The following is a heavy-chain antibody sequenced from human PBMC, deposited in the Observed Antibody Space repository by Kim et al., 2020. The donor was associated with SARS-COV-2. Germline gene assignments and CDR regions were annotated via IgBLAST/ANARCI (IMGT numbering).Heavy chain of an antibody. V-gene: IGHV3-11*01. CDR2: IIPTCIPI. Sequence: GGSLRLSCVVSGFTFSHHDMSWIRQAPGKGPECVSSIIPTCIPIYSSDSVKVRFTISRDHSQNSLYLQINFLRADDTAVYYFARVFFD. CDR3: ARVFFD. CDR1: GFTFSHHD. J-gene: IGHJ4*01.